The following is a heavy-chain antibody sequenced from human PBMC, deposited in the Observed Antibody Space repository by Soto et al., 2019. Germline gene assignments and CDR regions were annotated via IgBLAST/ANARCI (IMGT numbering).Heavy chain of an antibody. D-gene: IGHD5-18*01. CDR1: GGSITTGGYY. J-gene: IGHJ4*02. Sequence: QVQLQESGPGLVKPSQTLSLTCTVSGGSITTGGYYWSWIRQHPGKGLEWIGYIYYSGSTSYNPSLKSPITMSVDTSNNQFSLKSNSVTAADKAVYYCARDDTRAGYDYWGQGTLVTVSS. V-gene: IGHV4-31*01. CDR3: ARDDTRAGYDY. CDR2: IYYSGST.